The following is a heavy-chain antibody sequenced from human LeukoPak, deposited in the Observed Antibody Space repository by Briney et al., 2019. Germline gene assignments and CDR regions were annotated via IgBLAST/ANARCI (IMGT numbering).Heavy chain of an antibody. Sequence: SETLSLTCTVSGGSIRSHYWTWIRQPPGKGLEWIGHMFHSGSPNYNPSLKSRLTISIDTSKNQFSLRLSSVTAADTAVYYCANGDYYGAGRAHYWGQGILVTVSS. J-gene: IGHJ4*02. D-gene: IGHD3-10*01. CDR3: ANGDYYGAGRAHY. CDR1: GGSIRSHY. V-gene: IGHV4-59*11. CDR2: MFHSGSP.